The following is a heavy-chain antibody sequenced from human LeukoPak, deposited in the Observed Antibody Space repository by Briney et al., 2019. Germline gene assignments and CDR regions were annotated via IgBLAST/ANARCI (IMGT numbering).Heavy chain of an antibody. D-gene: IGHD3-10*01. J-gene: IGHJ4*02. Sequence: GGSLRLSCAASGVTFCSYAMSWGRQGPGEGLEWGSAISGSGGSTYYADSVKGRFTIYRDNSKNTLYLQMNSLRAEDTAVYYCATMVRGVTYYWGQGTLVTVSS. CDR2: ISGSGGST. CDR1: GVTFCSYA. V-gene: IGHV3-23*01. CDR3: ATMVRGVTYY.